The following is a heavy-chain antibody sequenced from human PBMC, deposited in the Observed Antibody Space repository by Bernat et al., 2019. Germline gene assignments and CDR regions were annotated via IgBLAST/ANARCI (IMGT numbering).Heavy chain of an antibody. Sequence: EVQLVESGGGLVQPGGSLRLSCAASGIPFSSYWMSWVRQAPGKGLEWVANINQEESEKYYVDSVKGRFTFSRDNDKNSLFLRLISLRDEATDVYYCVRLHHDSNRLDPWGQGTLVTVSS. CDR1: GIPFSSYW. D-gene: IGHD1-14*01. CDR2: INQEESEK. CDR3: VRLHHDSNRLDP. V-gene: IGHV3-7*03. J-gene: IGHJ5*02.